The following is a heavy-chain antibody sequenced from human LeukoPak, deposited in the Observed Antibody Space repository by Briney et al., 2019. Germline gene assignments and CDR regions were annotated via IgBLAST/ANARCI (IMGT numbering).Heavy chain of an antibody. Sequence: IPSETLSLTCAVYGGSFGGYYWSWIRQPPGKGLEWIGEINHSGSTNYNPSLKSRVTISVDTSKNQFSLKLSSVTAADTAVHYCARGVVGWSNCALDYWGQGTLVTVSS. J-gene: IGHJ4*02. CDR1: GGSFGGYY. CDR3: ARGVVGWSNCALDY. D-gene: IGHD1-1*01. V-gene: IGHV4-34*01. CDR2: INHSGST.